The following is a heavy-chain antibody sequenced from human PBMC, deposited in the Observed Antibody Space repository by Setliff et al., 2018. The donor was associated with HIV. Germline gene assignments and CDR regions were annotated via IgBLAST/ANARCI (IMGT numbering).Heavy chain of an antibody. CDR2: IWYDGTNA. CDR1: GFDFRNTA. J-gene: IGHJ6*03. Sequence: GGSLRLPCEASGFDFRNTAMYWVRQSPGNGLEWVAGIWYDGTNAEYLDSVKGRFTISRDNSERTVYLEMNGVRVEDTAVYYCLKGVVATFFYYMDVWGKGTTVTVSS. V-gene: IGHV3-33*07. D-gene: IGHD3-3*01. CDR3: LKGVVATFFYYMDV.